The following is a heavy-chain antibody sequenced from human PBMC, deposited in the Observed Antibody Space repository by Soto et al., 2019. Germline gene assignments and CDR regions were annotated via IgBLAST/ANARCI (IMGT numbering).Heavy chain of an antibody. CDR2: IYPGDSDT. V-gene: IGHV5-51*01. J-gene: IGHJ6*03. CDR1: GYSLTSYW. CDR3: ARRFRMVAPPYYYYMDV. Sequence: PGXSLKISCKGSGYSLTSYWIGWVRQMPGKGLEWMGIIYPGDSDTRYSPSFQGQVTISADKSISTAYLQWSSLKASDTAMYYCARRFRMVAPPYYYYMDVWGKGTTVTVSS. D-gene: IGHD2-15*01.